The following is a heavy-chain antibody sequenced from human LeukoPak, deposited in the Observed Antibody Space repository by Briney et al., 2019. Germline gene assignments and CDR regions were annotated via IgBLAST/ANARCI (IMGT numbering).Heavy chain of an antibody. CDR1: GYTFTSYG. Sequence: ASVKVSCKASGYTFTSYGISWVRQAPGQGLEWMGWISAYNGNTNYAQKLQGRVTTTTDISTSTAYMELRSLRSDDTAVYYCARFPKPWGIKRSFDYWGQGTLVTVSS. J-gene: IGHJ4*02. CDR2: ISAYNGNT. V-gene: IGHV1-18*01. D-gene: IGHD3-16*01. CDR3: ARFPKPWGIKRSFDY.